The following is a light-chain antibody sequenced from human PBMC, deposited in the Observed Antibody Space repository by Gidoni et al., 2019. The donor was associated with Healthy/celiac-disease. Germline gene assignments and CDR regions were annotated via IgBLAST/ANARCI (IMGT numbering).Light chain of an antibody. Sequence: QSALTKPASVYGSPGQPITISCTGTSSDVGGYNYVSWYQQHPGNAPKLMIYEVSNRPSGVSNRFSGSKSGNTASLTISGLQAEDEADYYCSSYTSSSTVVFGGGTKLTVL. CDR3: SSYTSSSTVV. V-gene: IGLV2-14*01. CDR1: SSDVGGYNY. J-gene: IGLJ2*01. CDR2: EVS.